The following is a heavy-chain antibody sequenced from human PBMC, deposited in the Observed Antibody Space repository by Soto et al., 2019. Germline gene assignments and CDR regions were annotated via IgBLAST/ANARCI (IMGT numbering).Heavy chain of an antibody. J-gene: IGHJ4*02. V-gene: IGHV3-9*01. CDR3: AKDKGYVGKAVAGTWFALAY. D-gene: IGHD6-19*01. Sequence: ALRLSCAASGFTFDDYAMHWVRQAPGKGLEWVSGISWNSGSIGYADSVKGRFTISRDNAKNSLYLQMNSLRAEDTALYYCAKDKGYVGKAVAGTWFALAYWGQGTLVTVSS. CDR1: GFTFDDYA. CDR2: ISWNSGSI.